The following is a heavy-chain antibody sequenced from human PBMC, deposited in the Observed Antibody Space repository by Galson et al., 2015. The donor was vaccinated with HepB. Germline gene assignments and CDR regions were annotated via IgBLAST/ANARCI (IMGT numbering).Heavy chain of an antibody. CDR2: IRYDGSNK. D-gene: IGHD4-23*01. Sequence: SLRLSCAASGFTFSSYGMHWVRQAPGKGLEWVAFIRYDGSNKYYADSVKGRFTISRDNSKNTLYLQMNSLRAEDTAVYYCARDPSYGGNSGDYWGQGTLITVSS. V-gene: IGHV3-33*08. CDR3: ARDPSYGGNSGDY. CDR1: GFTFSSYG. J-gene: IGHJ4*02.